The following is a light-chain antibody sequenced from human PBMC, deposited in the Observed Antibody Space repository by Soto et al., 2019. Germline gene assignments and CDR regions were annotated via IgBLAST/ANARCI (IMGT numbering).Light chain of an antibody. CDR1: SSNIGAGYD. J-gene: IGLJ2*01. Sequence: QSVLTQPPSVYGAPGQRVTISCTGSSSNIGAGYDVHWYQQLPGTAPKFLIYGNSNRPSGVPDRFSGSKSGTSASLAITGLQAEDEADYYCQSYDSSLSVVFGGGTKVTVL. CDR2: GNS. CDR3: QSYDSSLSVV. V-gene: IGLV1-40*01.